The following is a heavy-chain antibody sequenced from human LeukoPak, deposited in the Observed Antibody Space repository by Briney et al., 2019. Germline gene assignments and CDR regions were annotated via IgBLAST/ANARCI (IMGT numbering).Heavy chain of an antibody. J-gene: IGHJ6*03. CDR1: GGSISSYY. CDR2: IYYSGST. V-gene: IGHV4-59*01. Sequence: SETLSLTCTVSGGSISSYYWSWIRQPPGKGLEWIGYIYYSGSTNYNPSLKSRVTISVDTSKNQFSLKLSSVTAADTAVYYCARGSCSGGSCYYYYYYYMDVWGKGTTVTISS. CDR3: ARGSCSGGSCYYYYYYYMDV. D-gene: IGHD2-15*01.